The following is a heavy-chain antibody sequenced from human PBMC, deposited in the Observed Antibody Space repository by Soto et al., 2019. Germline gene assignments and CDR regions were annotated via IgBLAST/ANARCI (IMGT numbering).Heavy chain of an antibody. CDR2: IYKSATT. Sequence: PSETLSLTCSVSGDSISAVDYFWAWIRPPPGQALDYIGYIYKSATTYYNPSFESRLAISLDTSKNQFSLKLSSVTAADTAVYYCARGVRNYDILTGVRSGYYYGVDVWGQGTTVTVSS. J-gene: IGHJ6*02. V-gene: IGHV4-30-4*08. CDR3: ARGVRNYDILTGVRSGYYYGVDV. D-gene: IGHD3-9*01. CDR1: GDSISAVDYF.